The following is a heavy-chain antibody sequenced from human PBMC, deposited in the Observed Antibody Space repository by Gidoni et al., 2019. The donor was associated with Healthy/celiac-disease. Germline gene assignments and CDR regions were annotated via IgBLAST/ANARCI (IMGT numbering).Heavy chain of an antibody. CDR1: GGSISSGSYY. Sequence: QVQLQESGPGLVKPSQTLSLTCTVSGGSISSGSYYWSWIRQPAGKGLEWIGRIYTSGSTNYNPSLKSRVTISVDTSKNQFSLKLSSVTAADTAVYYCARVKYSSSSDYYYGMDVWGQGTTVTVSS. D-gene: IGHD6-6*01. CDR3: ARVKYSSSSDYYYGMDV. V-gene: IGHV4-61*02. J-gene: IGHJ6*02. CDR2: IYTSGST.